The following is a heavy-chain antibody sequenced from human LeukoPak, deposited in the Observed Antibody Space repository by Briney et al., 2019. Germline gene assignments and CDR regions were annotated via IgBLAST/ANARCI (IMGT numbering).Heavy chain of an antibody. CDR3: AKGEGGSCSTSSCSTYFGY. D-gene: IGHD2-2*01. J-gene: IGHJ4*02. Sequence: HTGGSLRLSCAASGFTFSSYSMNWVRQAPGKGLEWVSAISGGGGSTYNADSVKGRFFISRDNSKNTLYLQMNSLRAEDTAVYYCAKGEGGSCSTSSCSTYFGYWGQGVLVTVSS. V-gene: IGHV3-23*01. CDR2: ISGGGGST. CDR1: GFTFSSYS.